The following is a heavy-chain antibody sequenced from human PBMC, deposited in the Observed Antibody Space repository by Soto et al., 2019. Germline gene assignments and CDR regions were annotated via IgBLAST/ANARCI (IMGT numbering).Heavy chain of an antibody. J-gene: IGHJ4*02. CDR1: GGTFSSYA. V-gene: IGHV1-69*13. D-gene: IGHD3-22*01. CDR3: ASPRRSEYYYDSSGYYSPFDY. Sequence: SVKVCCKASGGTFSSYAIIWVRQDNAQGLEWMGGIIPIFGTANYAQKFQGRVTITADESTSTAYMELSSLRSEDTAVYYCASPRRSEYYYDSSGYYSPFDYWGQGTLVTVSS. CDR2: IIPIFGTA.